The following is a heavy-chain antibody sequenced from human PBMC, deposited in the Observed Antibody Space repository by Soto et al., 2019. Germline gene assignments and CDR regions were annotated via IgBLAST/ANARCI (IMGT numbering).Heavy chain of an antibody. Sequence: GASVKVSCKASGYTFTSYYMHWVRQAPGQGLEWMGIINPSGGSTSYAQKFQGRVTMTRDTSTSTVYMELSSLRSEDTAVYYCASPVGDTGAFDIWGQGTMVTDSS. CDR1: GYTFTSYY. V-gene: IGHV1-46*03. J-gene: IGHJ3*02. CDR3: ASPVGDTGAFDI. D-gene: IGHD3-10*01. CDR2: INPSGGST.